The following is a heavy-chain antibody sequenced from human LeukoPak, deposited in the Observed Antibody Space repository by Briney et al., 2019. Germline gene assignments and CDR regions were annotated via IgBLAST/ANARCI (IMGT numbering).Heavy chain of an antibody. D-gene: IGHD3-10*01. CDR3: ARGQGTLRY. V-gene: IGHV4-34*01. Sequence: SETLSLTCAVYGGSFSGYYWSWIRQPPGEGLEWIGEINHSGSTNYNPSLKSRVTISVDTSKNQFSLKLSSVTAADTAVYYCARGQGTLRYWGQGTLVTVSS. CDR1: GGSFSGYY. CDR2: INHSGST. J-gene: IGHJ4*02.